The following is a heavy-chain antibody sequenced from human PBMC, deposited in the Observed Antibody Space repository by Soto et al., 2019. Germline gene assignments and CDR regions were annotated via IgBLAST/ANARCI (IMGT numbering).Heavy chain of an antibody. Sequence: GGSLRLSCAASGFTFSSYAMSWVRQAPGKGLEWVSAISGGGGSTYYAVSVKGRFTISRDNSKNTLYLQMNSLRAEDTAVYYCAKDRGDFWSGSDYWGKGALVTVSS. J-gene: IGHJ4*02. CDR3: AKDRGDFWSGSDY. CDR2: ISGGGGST. D-gene: IGHD3-3*01. CDR1: GFTFSSYA. V-gene: IGHV3-23*01.